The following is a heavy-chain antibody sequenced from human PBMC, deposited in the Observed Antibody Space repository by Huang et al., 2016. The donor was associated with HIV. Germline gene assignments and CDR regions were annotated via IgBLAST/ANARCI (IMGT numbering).Heavy chain of an antibody. J-gene: IGHJ4*02. V-gene: IGHV4-61*01. CDR2: IYYSGST. CDR1: GGSVSSGSYY. Sequence: QVQLQESGPGLVKPSEILYLTCTVSGGSVSSGSYYWSWIRQPPGKGLEWIGYIYYSGSTNYNPSLKSRVTISVDTSKNQFSLKLSSVTAADTAVYYCARTAITMIVVVTPYFDYWGQGTLVTVSS. CDR3: ARTAITMIVVVTPYFDY. D-gene: IGHD3-22*01.